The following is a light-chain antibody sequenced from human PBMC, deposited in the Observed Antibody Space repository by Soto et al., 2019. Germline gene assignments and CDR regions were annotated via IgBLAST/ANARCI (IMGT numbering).Light chain of an antibody. Sequence: DIQMTQSPSTLSASVGDRVTITCRASQSITSWLAWYQQKPGKAPKLLIYKASSLESGVPSRFSRSGSGTEFTLTISSLQPDDFATYYCQQNNSDPWTFGQGTKVEIK. J-gene: IGKJ1*01. V-gene: IGKV1-5*03. CDR2: KAS. CDR3: QQNNSDPWT. CDR1: QSITSW.